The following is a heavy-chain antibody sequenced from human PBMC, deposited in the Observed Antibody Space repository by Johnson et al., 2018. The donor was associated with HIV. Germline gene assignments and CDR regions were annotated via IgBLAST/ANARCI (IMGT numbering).Heavy chain of an antibody. CDR3: ARELHAFDI. CDR2: IKQDGSEK. J-gene: IGHJ3*02. Sequence: VQLVECGGGLVQPGGSLRLSCAASGFTFSSYWMSWVRQAPGNGLEWVANIKQDGSEKYYVDSVKGRFTISRDNAENSLYLQMNSLRAEDTAVYHCARELHAFDIWGQGTMVTVSS. V-gene: IGHV3-7*03. CDR1: GFTFSSYW.